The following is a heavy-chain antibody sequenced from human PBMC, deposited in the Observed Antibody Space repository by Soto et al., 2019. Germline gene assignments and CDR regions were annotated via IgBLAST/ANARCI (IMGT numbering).Heavy chain of an antibody. J-gene: IGHJ4*02. V-gene: IGHV3-48*01. CDR3: AITSYGDFDY. Sequence: GGSLRLSCAASGFTFSNYHMNWVRQAPGKGLEWVSYISSSSGTIYYADSLKGPFTSARDKARSSLYLQMNSLRAEDTAGYYCAITSYGDFDYWGQGTLVTVSS. CDR2: ISSSSGTI. D-gene: IGHD4-17*01. CDR1: GFTFSNYH.